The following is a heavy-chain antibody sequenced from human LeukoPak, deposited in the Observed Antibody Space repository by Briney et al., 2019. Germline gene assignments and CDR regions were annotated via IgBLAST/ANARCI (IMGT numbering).Heavy chain of an antibody. J-gene: IGHJ6*03. V-gene: IGHV4-39*01. CDR2: INHSGST. CDR3: ARHGSDEYFYMDV. CDR1: GGSISSGSYY. D-gene: IGHD3-10*01. Sequence: SESLSLTCTVSGGSISSGSYYWSWIRQPPGKGLEWIGEINHSGSTNYNPSLKSRVTISVDTSKNQLSLKLSSVAAADTAVYYCARHGSDEYFYMDVWGKGTTVTISS.